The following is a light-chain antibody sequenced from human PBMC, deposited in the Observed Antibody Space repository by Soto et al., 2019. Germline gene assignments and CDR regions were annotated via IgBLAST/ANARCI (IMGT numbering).Light chain of an antibody. Sequence: EVVLTQSPDNLSLSPGERATLSCRASQSVSASLLAWYQQKPGQAPRLLIYSASRRTTGTPDRFSGSGSGTDFTLTLSSLEPEDFAVYYCQQYGNSPSAFGHGTKVEIK. CDR3: QQYGNSPSA. V-gene: IGKV3-20*01. CDR1: QSVSASL. J-gene: IGKJ1*01. CDR2: SAS.